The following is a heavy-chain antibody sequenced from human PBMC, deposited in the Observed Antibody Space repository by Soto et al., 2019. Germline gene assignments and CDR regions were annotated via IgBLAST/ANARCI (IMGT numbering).Heavy chain of an antibody. V-gene: IGHV3-23*01. D-gene: IGHD2-15*01. CDR3: AKSVGGTNYYSGMDV. CDR2: ISGSGGST. Sequence: EVQLLESGGGLVQPGGSLRLSCAASGFTFSLYAMSWVRQAPGKGLEWVSVISGSGGSTYYADSVKGRFTVSRDNSKNTLYLQMNSLGVEDAAVYYCAKSVGGTNYYSGMDVWGRGNTVTVSS. J-gene: IGHJ6*02. CDR1: GFTFSLYA.